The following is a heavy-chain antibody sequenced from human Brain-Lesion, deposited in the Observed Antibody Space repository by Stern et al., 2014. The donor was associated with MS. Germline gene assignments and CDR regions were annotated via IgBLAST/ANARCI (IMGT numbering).Heavy chain of an antibody. CDR1: GYSITSAAFS. CDR3: ARGRSRVHPPLDP. J-gene: IGHJ5*02. Sequence: LQLQESGSGLVKPSQTPSLTCSVSGYSITSAAFSWTWIRKAPAKGLEWIGYMYYGGGPLYNAYRRSRFTMSVATSKNQFPQRLNSVTAADTAVYYCARGRSRVHPPLDPWGQGTLVTVSS. V-gene: IGHV4-30-2*01. D-gene: IGHD2-2*01. CDR2: MYYGGGP.